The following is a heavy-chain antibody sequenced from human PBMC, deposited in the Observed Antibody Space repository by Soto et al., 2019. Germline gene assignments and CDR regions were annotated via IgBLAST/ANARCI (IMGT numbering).Heavy chain of an antibody. Sequence: SETLSLTCAVYGGSFSGYYWSWIRQPPGKGLEWIGEINHSGSTNYNPSLKSRVTISVDTSKNQFSLKLSSVTAADTAVYYCARTYYDFWSGYKYWGQGTPVTVSS. CDR1: GGSFSGYY. V-gene: IGHV4-34*01. D-gene: IGHD3-3*01. CDR3: ARTYYDFWSGYKY. CDR2: INHSGST. J-gene: IGHJ4*02.